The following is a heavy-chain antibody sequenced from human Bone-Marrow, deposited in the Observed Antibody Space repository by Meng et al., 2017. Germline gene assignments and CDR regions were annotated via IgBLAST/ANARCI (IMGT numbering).Heavy chain of an antibody. D-gene: IGHD5-18*01. V-gene: IGHV4-61*01. J-gene: IGHJ4*02. CDR2: IYYTGTT. Sequence: QAQLRDSGPGLVRPSETLSLTCTVSGGSVYSGSYYWSWIRQPPGKGLEWIGYIYYTGTTKYNPSLKSRVTISVDTSKNQFSLNLSSVTAADTALYYCARTPGYSYGQIDSWGQGTLVTVSS. CDR3: ARTPGYSYGQIDS. CDR1: GGSVYSGSYY.